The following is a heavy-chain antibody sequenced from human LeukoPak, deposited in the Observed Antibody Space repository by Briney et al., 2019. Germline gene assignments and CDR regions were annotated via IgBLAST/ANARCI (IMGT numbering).Heavy chain of an antibody. CDR1: GFTFSSYS. J-gene: IGHJ4*02. CDR3: ASSANDYGGNPFDY. Sequence: PRGSLRLSCAASGFTFSSYSMNWVRQAPGKGLEWVSYISSSSSTIYYADSVKGRFTISRDNAKNSLYLQMNSLRDEDTAVYYCASSANDYGGNPFDYWGQGTLVTVSS. D-gene: IGHD4-23*01. V-gene: IGHV3-48*02. CDR2: ISSSSSTI.